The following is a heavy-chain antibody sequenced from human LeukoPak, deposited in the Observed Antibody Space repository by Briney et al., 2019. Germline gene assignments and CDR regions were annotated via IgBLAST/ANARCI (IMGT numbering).Heavy chain of an antibody. V-gene: IGHV1-2*02. D-gene: IGHD2-2*01. J-gene: IGHJ4*02. CDR1: GYTFTDYF. Sequence: ASVKVSCKASGYTFTDYFMHWVRQAPGQGLEWMGWINPNSGATNYAQQFQGRVTMTRDRSISTMFMELSRLTSDDTALYYCARDLGLHCTSISRPRDYGGQGTLVTVSS. CDR2: INPNSGAT. CDR3: ARDLGLHCTSISRPRDY.